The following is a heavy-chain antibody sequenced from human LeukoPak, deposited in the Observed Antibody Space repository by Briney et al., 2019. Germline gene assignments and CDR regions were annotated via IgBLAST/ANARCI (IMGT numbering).Heavy chain of an antibody. D-gene: IGHD5-24*01. CDR1: GFTFSSYG. J-gene: IGHJ4*02. V-gene: IGHV3-7*03. Sequence: ESAGSLRLSCAASGFTFSSYGMHWVCQAPGKGLEWVADINQDGSEKHFVDSVKGRFTISRDNAKNSLYLQMNSLRAEDTAVYYCAKDQEMATGYFDYWGQGTLVTVSS. CDR2: INQDGSEK. CDR3: AKDQEMATGYFDY.